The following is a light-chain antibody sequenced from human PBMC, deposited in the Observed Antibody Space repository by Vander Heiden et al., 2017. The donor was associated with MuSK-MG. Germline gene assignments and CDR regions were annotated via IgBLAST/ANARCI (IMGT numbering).Light chain of an antibody. CDR1: LSVSSSY. CDR2: GAS. Sequence: EFVLTHSPGTLSLSPGERATLSCMASLSVSSSYLAWYQQKPGQAPRLLIYGASSRATGIPDRFSGSGSGTDFTLTISRLEPEDFAVYYCQQYGSLPRTFGQGTKVEIQ. CDR3: QQYGSLPRT. J-gene: IGKJ1*01. V-gene: IGKV3-20*01.